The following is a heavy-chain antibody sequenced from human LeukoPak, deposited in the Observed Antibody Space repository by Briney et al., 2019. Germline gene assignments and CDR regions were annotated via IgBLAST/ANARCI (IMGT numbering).Heavy chain of an antibody. Sequence: GRSLRLSCAASGFTVSSNYMSWVRQAPGKGLEWVSVIYSGGSTYYADSVKGRFTISRDNSKNTLYLQMNSLRAEDTAVYYCARDAAGGNWFDPWGQGTLVTVSS. D-gene: IGHD1-26*01. V-gene: IGHV3-66*02. CDR1: GFTVSSNY. CDR2: IYSGGST. CDR3: ARDAAGGNWFDP. J-gene: IGHJ5*02.